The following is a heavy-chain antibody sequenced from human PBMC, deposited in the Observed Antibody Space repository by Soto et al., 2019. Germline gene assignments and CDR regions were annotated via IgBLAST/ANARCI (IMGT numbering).Heavy chain of an antibody. CDR2: ISYDGSNK. CDR1: GFTFSSYA. CDR3: ARVIRNSGYDFFYYYGMDV. J-gene: IGHJ6*02. Sequence: PGGSLRLSCAASGFTFSSYAMHWVRQAPGKGLEWVAVISYDGSNKYYADSVKGRFTISRDNSKNTLYLQMNSLRAEDTAVYYCARVIRNSGYDFFYYYGMDVWGQGTTVTVSS. D-gene: IGHD5-12*01. V-gene: IGHV3-30-3*01.